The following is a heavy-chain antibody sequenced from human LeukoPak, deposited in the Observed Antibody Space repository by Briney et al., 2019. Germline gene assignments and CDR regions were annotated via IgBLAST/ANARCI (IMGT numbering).Heavy chain of an antibody. V-gene: IGHV1-18*04. D-gene: IGHD3-10*01. J-gene: IGHJ4*02. CDR3: ARVWFGESSIYYFDY. CDR2: ISAYNGNT. Sequence: ASVKVSCKASGYTFTGYYMHWVRQAPGQGLEWMGWISAYNGNTNYAQKLQGRVTMTTDTSTSTAYMELRSLRSDDTAVYYCARVWFGESSIYYFDYWGQGTLVTVSS. CDR1: GYTFTGYY.